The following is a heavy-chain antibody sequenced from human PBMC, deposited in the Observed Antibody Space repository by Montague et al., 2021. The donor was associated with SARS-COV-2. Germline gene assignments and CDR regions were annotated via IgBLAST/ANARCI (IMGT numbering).Heavy chain of an antibody. CDR2: ISHSGST. D-gene: IGHD3-3*01. J-gene: IGHJ1*01. CDR1: DGSFSSYY. Sequence: SETLSLTCAVYDGSFSSYYWCWIRLPPATGLEWIGEISHSGSTNYNSSLKSRVTISVDATKYKFSLKLNAVSAAATAVYYCAGGQVTIFGVLSMLPAAGALDIWGQGTLVTVSS. V-gene: IGHV4-34*01. CDR3: AGGQVTIFGVLSMLPAAGALDI.